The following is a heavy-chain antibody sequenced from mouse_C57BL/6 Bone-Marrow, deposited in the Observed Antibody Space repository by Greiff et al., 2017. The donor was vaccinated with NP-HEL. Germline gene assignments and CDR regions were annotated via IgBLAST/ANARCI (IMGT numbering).Heavy chain of an antibody. CDR2: ISNGGGST. CDR3: ARLGLKAY. J-gene: IGHJ3*01. CDR1: GFTFSDYY. V-gene: IGHV5-12*01. Sequence: VESGGGLVQPGGSLKLSCAASGFTFSDYYMYWVRQTPEKRLEWVAYISNGGGSTYYPDTVKGRFTISRDNAKNTLYLQMSRLKSEDTAMYYCARLGLKAYWGQGTLVTVSA.